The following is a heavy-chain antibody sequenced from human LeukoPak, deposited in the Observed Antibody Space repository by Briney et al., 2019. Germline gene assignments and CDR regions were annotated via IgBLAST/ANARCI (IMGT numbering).Heavy chain of an antibody. CDR1: GFNFSNYG. J-gene: IGHJ4*02. CDR3: ARPVVLGAYLRGAYYFDS. Sequence: GRTLRLSCAASGFNFSNYGMHWVRQAPGKGLEWVAVIWYDGSDKYHADSVKGRFTISRDNSKNTLYLQMNSLRVEDTAVYYCARPVVLGAYLRGAYYFDSWGQGTLVTVSS. V-gene: IGHV3-33*01. CDR2: IWYDGSDK. D-gene: IGHD3-16*01.